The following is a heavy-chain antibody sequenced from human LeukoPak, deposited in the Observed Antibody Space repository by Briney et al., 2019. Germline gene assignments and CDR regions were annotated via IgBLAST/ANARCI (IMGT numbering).Heavy chain of an antibody. CDR3: AKDQTYYDFWSGYMYYFDY. J-gene: IGHJ4*02. CDR2: ISGSGGST. V-gene: IGHV3-23*01. D-gene: IGHD3-3*01. CDR1: GFTFSSYA. Sequence: GGSLRLSCAASGFTFSSYAMSWVRQAPGKGLEWVSAISGSGGSTYYADSVKGRFTISRDNSKNTLYLQMNSLRAEDTAVYYCAKDQTYYDFWSGYMYYFDYWGQGTLVTVSS.